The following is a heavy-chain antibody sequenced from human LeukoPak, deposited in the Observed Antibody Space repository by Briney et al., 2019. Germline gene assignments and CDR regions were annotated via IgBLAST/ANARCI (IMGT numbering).Heavy chain of an antibody. J-gene: IGHJ5*02. CDR2: ISAYNGNT. V-gene: IGHV1-18*01. Sequence: GAPVKVSCKASGYTFTSYGISWVRQAPGQGLEWMGWISAYNGNTNYAQKLQGRVTMTTDTSTSTAYMELRSLRSDDTAVYYCARECRNYYGSGSYLFWFDPWGQGTLVTVSS. CDR1: GYTFTSYG. D-gene: IGHD3-10*01. CDR3: ARECRNYYGSGSYLFWFDP.